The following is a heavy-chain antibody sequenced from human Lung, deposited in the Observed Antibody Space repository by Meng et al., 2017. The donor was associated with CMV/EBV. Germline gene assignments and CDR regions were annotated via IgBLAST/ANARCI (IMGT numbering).Heavy chain of an antibody. CDR2: IIPLFGTP. V-gene: IGHV1-69*06. D-gene: IGHD6-19*01. J-gene: IGHJ6*02. CDR3: ARVAFYPSSDEYPPDHYYYGMDV. Sequence: SXXVSXKASGGTFRSYAVNWVRLAPGQGLEWMGGIIPLFGTPTYAQKFQGRVTISADKVTGTAYMELSRLRSDDTAIYYCARVAFYPSSDEYPPDHYYYGMDVWXQGTTVTVSS. CDR1: GGTFRSYA.